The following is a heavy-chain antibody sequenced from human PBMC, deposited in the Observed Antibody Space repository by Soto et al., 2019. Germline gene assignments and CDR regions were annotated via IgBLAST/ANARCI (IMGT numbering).Heavy chain of an antibody. CDR3: ARDIESVTAKHFFYYYAMDV. CDR1: GFTFSNYG. V-gene: IGHV1-18*01. D-gene: IGHD2-8*01. J-gene: IGHJ6*02. CDR2: VSANNGHT. Sequence: ASVKVSCKASGFTFSNYGLNCVLQSPLRWLDWMGCVSANNGHTNYAQNLQGRVSMTTDTSTSTAYMELRGLTFDDTAVYYCARDIESVTAKHFFYYYAMDVWGQGTTVTVSS.